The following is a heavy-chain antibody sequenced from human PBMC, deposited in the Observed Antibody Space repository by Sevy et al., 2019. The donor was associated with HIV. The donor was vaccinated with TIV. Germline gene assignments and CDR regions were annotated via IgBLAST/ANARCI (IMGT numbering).Heavy chain of an antibody. D-gene: IGHD3-22*01. CDR2: ISYDGSNK. J-gene: IGHJ4*02. CDR3: ARDTYYDSSGYYGY. Sequence: GGSLRLSCAASGFTFSSYAMHWVRQAPGKGLEWVAVISYDGSNKYYADSVKGRFTISRDNSKNTLYLQMNSLRVKDTAVYYCARDTYYDSSGYYGYWGQGTLVTVSS. V-gene: IGHV3-30-3*01. CDR1: GFTFSSYA.